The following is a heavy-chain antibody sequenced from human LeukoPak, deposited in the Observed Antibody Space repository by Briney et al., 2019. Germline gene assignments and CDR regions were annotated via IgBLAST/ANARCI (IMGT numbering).Heavy chain of an antibody. D-gene: IGHD6-13*01. CDR3: ARVGSSPGMFFDY. Sequence: ASVKVSCKASGYTFTSYYMHWVRQAPGQGLEWMGIISPSGGSTSYTQKFQGRVTMTRDMSTSTVYMELSSLRSEDTAVYYCARVGSSPGMFFDYWGQGTLVTVSS. CDR2: ISPSGGST. V-gene: IGHV1-46*01. CDR1: GYTFTSYY. J-gene: IGHJ4*02.